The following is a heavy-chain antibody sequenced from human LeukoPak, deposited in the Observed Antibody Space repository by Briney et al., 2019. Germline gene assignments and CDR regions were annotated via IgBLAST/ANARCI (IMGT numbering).Heavy chain of an antibody. CDR1: GYSFNNYW. D-gene: IGHD3-22*01. Sequence: GESLKISCKGSGYSFNNYWIGWVRQMPGKGLEWMGIIYPGEYDIRYSPSFQGQVTISADKSISTAYLQWSSLKASDTAMYYCARHALQNDNSDYYFAYWGQGTLVTVSS. CDR2: IYPGEYDI. V-gene: IGHV5-51*01. J-gene: IGHJ4*02. CDR3: ARHALQNDNSDYYFAY.